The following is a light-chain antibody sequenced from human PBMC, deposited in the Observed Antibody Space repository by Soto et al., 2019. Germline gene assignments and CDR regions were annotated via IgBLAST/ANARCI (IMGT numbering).Light chain of an antibody. Sequence: EIVLTQSPGTLSLSPGERATLSCRASQSVSGNSLAWYQQKPGQAPRLLIYSASHRATDIPDRFSGSGSATDFTLAISSLEPEDFAVYYCRQYGSSPRTFGPGTKVDI. J-gene: IGKJ3*01. CDR2: SAS. V-gene: IGKV3-20*01. CDR3: RQYGSSPRT. CDR1: QSVSGNS.